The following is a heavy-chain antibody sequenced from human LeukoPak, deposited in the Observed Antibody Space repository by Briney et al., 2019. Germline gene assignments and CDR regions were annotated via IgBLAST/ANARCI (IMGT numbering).Heavy chain of an antibody. Sequence: PGWSLRLSCTASGFTFSSYSMNWVRQAPGKGLEWVSSISSSSSYIYYADSVKGRFTISRDNAKNSLYLQMNSLRAEDTAVYYCAREGAYYGSGSPDYWGQGTLVTVSS. J-gene: IGHJ4*02. CDR1: GFTFSSYS. CDR2: ISSSSSYI. CDR3: AREGAYYGSGSPDY. D-gene: IGHD3-10*01. V-gene: IGHV3-21*01.